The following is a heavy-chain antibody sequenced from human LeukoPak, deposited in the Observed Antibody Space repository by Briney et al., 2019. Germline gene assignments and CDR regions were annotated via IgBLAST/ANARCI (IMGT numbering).Heavy chain of an antibody. CDR3: ARGRSVTTRPRKKYYFDY. J-gene: IGHJ4*02. D-gene: IGHD4-17*01. Sequence: GGSLRLSCAASGFTFDDYAMHWVRQAPGKGLEWVSGISWNSGSIGYADSVKGRFTISRDNAKNSLYLQMNSLRAEDTAVYYCARGRSVTTRPRKKYYFDYWGQGTLVTVSS. V-gene: IGHV3-9*01. CDR2: ISWNSGSI. CDR1: GFTFDDYA.